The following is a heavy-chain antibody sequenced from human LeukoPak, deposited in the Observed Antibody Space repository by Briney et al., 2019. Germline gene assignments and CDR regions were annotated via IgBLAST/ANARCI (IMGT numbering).Heavy chain of an antibody. V-gene: IGHV3-30*18. J-gene: IGHJ4*02. CDR2: ISYDGSNK. D-gene: IGHD2-15*01. CDR3: AKAPGAYCSGGSCYSGYFDY. CDR1: GFTFSSYG. Sequence: GGSLRLSCAASGFTFSSYGMHWVRQAPGKGLEWVAVISYDGSNKYYADSVKGRFTISRDNSKNTLYLQMNSLRAEDTAVYYCAKAPGAYCSGGSCYSGYFDYWGQGTLVTVSS.